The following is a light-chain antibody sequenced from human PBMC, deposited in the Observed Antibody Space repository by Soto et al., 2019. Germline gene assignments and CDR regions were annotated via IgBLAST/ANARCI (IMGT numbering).Light chain of an antibody. V-gene: IGKV3-20*01. CDR2: DAS. CDR1: QTVTSSH. Sequence: EIVLTQSPGTLSLSPGERATLSCRASQTVTSSHLGWYQQKPGQAPRLLIYDASSRATGIPDRFSGSGSGTDFTLTLSRLEPEDFAVYYCQHYGSFGQGTKLEIK. J-gene: IGKJ2*01. CDR3: QHYGS.